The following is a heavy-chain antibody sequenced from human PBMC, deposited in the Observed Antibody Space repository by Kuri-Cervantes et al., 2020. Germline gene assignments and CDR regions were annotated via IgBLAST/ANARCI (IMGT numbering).Heavy chain of an antibody. V-gene: IGHV3-30*04. CDR3: AKAGFPT. CDR2: ISYDGSNK. CDR1: GFTFSSYA. Sequence: GESLKISCAASGFTFSSYAIHWVRQAPGKGLEWVAVISYDGSNKYYADSVKGRFTISRDNSKNTLYLQMNSLRAEDTAVYYCAKAGFPTWGQGTRVTCSS. D-gene: IGHD1-14*01. J-gene: IGHJ3*01.